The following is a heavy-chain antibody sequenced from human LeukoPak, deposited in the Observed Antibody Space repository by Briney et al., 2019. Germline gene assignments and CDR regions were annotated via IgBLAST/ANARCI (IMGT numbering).Heavy chain of an antibody. CDR1: GFTFSSYA. Sequence: GGSLRLSCAASGFTFSSYAMHWVRQAPGKGLEWVAVISYDGSNKYYADSVKGRFTISRDNSKNTLCLQMNSLRAEDTAVYYCARSLRQWLGSVTTSFDYWGQGTLVTVSS. CDR3: ARSLRQWLGSVTTSFDY. V-gene: IGHV3-30*04. CDR2: ISYDGSNK. J-gene: IGHJ4*02. D-gene: IGHD6-19*01.